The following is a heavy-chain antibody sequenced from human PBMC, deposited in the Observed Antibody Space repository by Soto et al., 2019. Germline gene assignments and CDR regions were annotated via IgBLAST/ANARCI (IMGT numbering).Heavy chain of an antibody. CDR1: GFTFSSYW. D-gene: IGHD2-8*01. CDR3: ARDLGLIPREAMFDY. J-gene: IGHJ4*02. CDR2: IKEDGSDM. Sequence: PGGSLRLSCAASGFTFSSYWMSWVRQAPGKGLEWVANIKEDGSDMYYVDSVKGRFTISRDNAKNSLYLQMNSLRAEDTAVYYCARDLGLIPREAMFDYWGQGTLVTVSS. V-gene: IGHV3-7*01.